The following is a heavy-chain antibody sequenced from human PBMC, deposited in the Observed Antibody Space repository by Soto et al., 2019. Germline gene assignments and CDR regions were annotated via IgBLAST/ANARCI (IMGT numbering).Heavy chain of an antibody. CDR2: ISGSGGST. Sequence: PGKGLEWVSAISGSGGSTYYADSVKGRFTISRDNSKNTLYLQMNSLRAEDFVLYCCAKDTKGLLGMGVW. J-gene: IGHJ6*01. D-gene: IGHD2-21*01. CDR3: AKDTKGLLGMGV. V-gene: IGHV3-23*01.